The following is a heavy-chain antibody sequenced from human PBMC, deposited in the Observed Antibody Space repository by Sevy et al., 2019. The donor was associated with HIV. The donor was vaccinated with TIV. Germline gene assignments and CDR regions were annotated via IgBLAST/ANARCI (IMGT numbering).Heavy chain of an antibody. CDR1: GGTFSSYA. D-gene: IGHD3-22*01. CDR2: IIPISATA. CDR3: ASTDYYDSDGYYLYAFDI. V-gene: IGHV1-69*13. Sequence: ASVKVSCKAFGGTFSSYAISWVRQAPGQGLEWMGGIIPISATANYAQKLQGRVTITADESTSTAYMEMSGLRSEDTAVYYCASTDYYDSDGYYLYAFDIWGQGTMVTVSS. J-gene: IGHJ3*02.